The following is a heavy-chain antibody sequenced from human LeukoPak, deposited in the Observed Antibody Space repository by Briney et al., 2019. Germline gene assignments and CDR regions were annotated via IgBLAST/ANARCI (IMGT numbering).Heavy chain of an antibody. V-gene: IGHV4-59*08. J-gene: IGHJ4*02. Sequence: SETLSLTCTVSVGSISPYYWTWIRQSREKGLEYIAWIHYSGTTFYNPSFTSRVTISVDTSKNQLSLRLTSGTAEDTAVYYCARHSQPTSNPLDYWGQGTLVTVS. D-gene: IGHD1-14*01. CDR2: IHYSGTT. CDR3: ARHSQPTSNPLDY. CDR1: VGSISPYY.